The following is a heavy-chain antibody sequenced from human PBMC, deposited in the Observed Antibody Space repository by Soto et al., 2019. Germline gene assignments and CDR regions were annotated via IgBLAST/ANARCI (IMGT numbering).Heavy chain of an antibody. V-gene: IGHV3-23*01. J-gene: IGHJ3*02. CDR1: GFTFSSYA. CDR2: ISGSGGST. Sequence: GGSLRLSCAASGFTFSSYAMSWVRQAPGKGLEWVSAISGSGGSTYYADSVKGRFTISRDNSKNTLYLQMNSLRAEDTAVYYCAKDYYGSGSPSDAFDIWGQGTMVTGSS. CDR3: AKDYYGSGSPSDAFDI. D-gene: IGHD3-10*01.